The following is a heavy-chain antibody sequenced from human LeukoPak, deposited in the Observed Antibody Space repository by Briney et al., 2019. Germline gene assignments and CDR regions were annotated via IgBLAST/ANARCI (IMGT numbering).Heavy chain of an antibody. CDR3: ARGHGYISA. CDR1: GFTFSSYT. Sequence: HPGGSLRLSCVASGFTFSSYTMNWVRKAPGKGLDWLSYISSSSSTINYADSVRGRFTISRDNAKNSLYLQMDSLRDEDTAVYYCARGHGYISAWGQGTLVTVSS. D-gene: IGHD5-24*01. CDR2: ISSSSSTI. V-gene: IGHV3-48*02. J-gene: IGHJ5*02.